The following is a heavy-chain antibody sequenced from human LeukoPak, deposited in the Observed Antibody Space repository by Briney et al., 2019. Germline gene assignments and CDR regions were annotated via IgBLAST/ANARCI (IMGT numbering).Heavy chain of an antibody. CDR3: ARHVTSFTVVTPDDAFDI. CDR2: IYPGDSDT. V-gene: IGHV5-51*01. D-gene: IGHD4-23*01. CDR1: GYSFTTYW. J-gene: IGHJ3*02. Sequence: GESLKISCKGSGYSFTTYWIGWVRQMPGKGLEWMGIIYPGDSDTTYSPSFQGQVTISVDKSISTAYLQWNSLKASDTAMYYCARHVTSFTVVTPDDAFDIWGQGTMVTVSS.